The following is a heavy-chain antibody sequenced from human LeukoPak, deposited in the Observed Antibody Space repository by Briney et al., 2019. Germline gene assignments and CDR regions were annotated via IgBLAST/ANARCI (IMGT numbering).Heavy chain of an antibody. CDR2: IYPGDSDT. Sequence: GESLKISCKGSGYSFTNYWIGWVRQMPGKGLEWMGIIYPGDSDTRYSPTFQGQVTISADKSMNTAYLQWSSLKASDTAVYYCARRRSEMEIFDYWGQRTLVTVSS. V-gene: IGHV5-51*01. CDR3: ARRRSEMEIFDY. CDR1: GYSFTNYW. J-gene: IGHJ4*02. D-gene: IGHD1-1*01.